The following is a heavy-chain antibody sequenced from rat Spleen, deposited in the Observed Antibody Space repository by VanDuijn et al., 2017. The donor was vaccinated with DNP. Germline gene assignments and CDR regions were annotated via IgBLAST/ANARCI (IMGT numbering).Heavy chain of an antibody. CDR2: ITSSGGST. Sequence: EVQLVESGGDLVQPGRSLKLSCVASGFTFNNYWMTWIRHVPGKGLEWVASITSSGGSTNYRDSVKGRFTISRDNAKNTLYLQMNSLRSEDSATYYCARVGDLHYGGDGDVLDVWGQGTSVTVSS. V-gene: IGHV5-31*01. J-gene: IGHJ4*01. CDR1: GFTFNNYW. D-gene: IGHD1-1*01. CDR3: ARVGDLHYGGDGDVLDV.